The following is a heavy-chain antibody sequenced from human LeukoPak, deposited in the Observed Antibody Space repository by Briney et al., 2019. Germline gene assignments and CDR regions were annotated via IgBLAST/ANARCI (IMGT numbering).Heavy chain of an antibody. D-gene: IGHD4-17*01. V-gene: IGHV3-23*01. Sequence: GGSLRLSCAASGFTFSSYAMSWVRQAPGKGLEWVSAISGSGGSTYYADSVKGRFTISRDNSKNTLCLQMNSLRAEDTAVYYCAIIDDYGDYGGYWGQGTLVTVSS. J-gene: IGHJ4*02. CDR2: ISGSGGST. CDR1: GFTFSSYA. CDR3: AIIDDYGDYGGY.